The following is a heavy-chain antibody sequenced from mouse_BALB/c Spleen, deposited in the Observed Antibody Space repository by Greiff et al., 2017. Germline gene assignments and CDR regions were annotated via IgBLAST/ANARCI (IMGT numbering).Heavy chain of an antibody. CDR1: GYTFSSYW. Sequence: VQVVESGAELMKPGASVKISCKATGYTFSSYWIEWVKQRPGHGLEWIGEILPGSGSTNYNEKFKGKATFTADTSSNTAYMQLNSLTSEDSAVYYCARELSWFAYWGQGTLVTVSA. V-gene: IGHV1-9*01. CDR3: ARELSWFAY. J-gene: IGHJ3*01. CDR2: ILPGSGST.